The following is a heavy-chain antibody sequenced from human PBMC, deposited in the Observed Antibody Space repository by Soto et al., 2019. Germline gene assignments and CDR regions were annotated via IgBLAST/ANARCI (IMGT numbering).Heavy chain of an antibody. V-gene: IGHV4-59*01. J-gene: IGHJ2*01. D-gene: IGHD3-10*01. CDR1: GGSMSSYY. CDR3: ASFSSPGVSWYFDL. CDR2: IYYSGTT. Sequence: QVQLQESGPGLVKPSETLSLTCTVSGGSMSSYYWTWIRQPPGKGLEWIGYIYYSGTTNYNPSLKSRVAISVDTSKTQFSLELSSVTAADTAVYYCASFSSPGVSWYFDLWGRGTLVTVSS.